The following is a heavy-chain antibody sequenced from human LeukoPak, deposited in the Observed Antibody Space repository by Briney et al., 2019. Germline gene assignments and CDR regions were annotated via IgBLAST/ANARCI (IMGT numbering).Heavy chain of an antibody. CDR1: GFTFSSYA. D-gene: IGHD2-21*02. CDR3: ARDQGYCGGDCYPTTYFDY. V-gene: IGHV3-30*04. J-gene: IGHJ4*02. Sequence: GGSLRLSCAASGFTFSSYAMHWVRQAPGKGLEWVAVISHDGSNKYYADSVKGRFTISGDNSKNTLYLQMNSLRAEDTAVYYCARDQGYCGGDCYPTTYFDYWGQGTLVTVSS. CDR2: ISHDGSNK.